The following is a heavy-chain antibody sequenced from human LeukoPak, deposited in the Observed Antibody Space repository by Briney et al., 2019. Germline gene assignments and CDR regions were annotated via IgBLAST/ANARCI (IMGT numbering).Heavy chain of an antibody. CDR3: ASLRKRGGAFDL. V-gene: IGHV4-39*07. CDR2: IYYSGTT. J-gene: IGHJ3*01. Sequence: KPSETLSLTCSVSRGSISSPNYYWGWIRQSPGKGLEWIGNIYYSGTTYYNPSLPSLKSRVTILIDTSKNQFSLRLRSPTAADTAVYYCASLRKRGGAFDLWGQGKVVTVSS. CDR1: RGSISSPNYY.